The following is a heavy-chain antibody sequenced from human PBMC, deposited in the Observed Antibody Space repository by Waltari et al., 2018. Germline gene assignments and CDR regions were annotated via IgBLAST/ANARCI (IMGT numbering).Heavy chain of an antibody. CDR2: ISASSSSI. D-gene: IGHD1-26*01. J-gene: IGHJ3*02. CDR1: FSTSN. Sequence: FSTSNMNWVRQAPGKGLEWVSSISASSSSIYYADSLKGRFTISRDNTKNSLYLQMNSLRGDDTAVYYCVRRGSGSLLGAFDIWGQGTMVTVSS. V-gene: IGHV3-21*01. CDR3: VRRGSGSLLGAFDI.